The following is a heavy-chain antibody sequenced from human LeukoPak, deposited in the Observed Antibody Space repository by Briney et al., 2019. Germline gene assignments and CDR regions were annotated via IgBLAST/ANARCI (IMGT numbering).Heavy chain of an antibody. CDR2: IRYDGTNK. D-gene: IGHD2-2*01. V-gene: IGHV3-30*02. CDR3: AKGGPDLGYCSSTSCSDWFDP. J-gene: IGHJ5*02. CDR1: GFTFTSYG. Sequence: GGSLRLSCAASGFTFTSYGMHWVRQAPGKGLEWVAFIRYDGTNKYYADSVKGRFTISRDNSKNTLYLQMNSLRAEDTAVYYCAKGGPDLGYCSSTSCSDWFDPWGQGTLVTVSS.